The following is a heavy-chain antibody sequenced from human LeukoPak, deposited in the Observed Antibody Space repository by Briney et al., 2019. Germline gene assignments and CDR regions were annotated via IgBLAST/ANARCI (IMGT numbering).Heavy chain of an antibody. J-gene: IGHJ6*02. D-gene: IGHD4-11*01. Sequence: SETLSLTCTVSGGSISSYYWSWIRQPPGKGLEWIGYIYYSGSTNYNPSLKSRVTISADTSKYQFSLKLSSVTAADTAVYYCARLNYYYYYGMDVWGQGTTVTVSS. CDR1: GGSISSYY. CDR2: IYYSGST. V-gene: IGHV4-59*08. CDR3: ARLNYYYYYGMDV.